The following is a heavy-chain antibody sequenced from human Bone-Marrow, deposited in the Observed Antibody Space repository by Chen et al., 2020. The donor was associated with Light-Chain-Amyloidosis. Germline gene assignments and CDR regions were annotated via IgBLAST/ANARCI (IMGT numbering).Heavy chain of an antibody. J-gene: IGHJ4*02. Sequence: EVQLVESGGGLVQPGGSLRLSCATSGFTFSSFGMSWVRQAPGKGLEWVSTVSGSTVSTYYAGAVKCRFIISRDNSKSTLYLQMNSLRAGDTAVYFCTRKGGYFDFWGQGSLVTVSS. CDR2: VSGSTVST. V-gene: IGHV3-23*04. CDR1: GFTFSSFG. D-gene: IGHD3-10*01. CDR3: TRKGGYFDF.